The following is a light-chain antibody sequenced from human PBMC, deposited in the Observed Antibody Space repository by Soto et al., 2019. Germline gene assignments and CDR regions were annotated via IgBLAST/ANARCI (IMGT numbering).Light chain of an antibody. Sequence: DIVMTQSPDSLAVSLGERATINCKSSQSVLYSSNNKNYLAWYQQKPGQPPKLLIYWASTRESGVPDRFSGSGSGTDFTLTISSLQAEDVAVYYCQQYCSTPYTFGQGTKLDIK. CDR2: WAS. CDR3: QQYCSTPYT. CDR1: QSVLYSSNNKNY. J-gene: IGKJ2*01. V-gene: IGKV4-1*01.